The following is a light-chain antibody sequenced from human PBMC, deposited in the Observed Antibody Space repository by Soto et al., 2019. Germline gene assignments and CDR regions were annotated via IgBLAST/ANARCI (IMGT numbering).Light chain of an antibody. CDR2: TAS. J-gene: IGKJ4*01. Sequence: DIQMTQSPSSVSASVGDRVTITCRASQVISSWLVWYQQKPGKAPKLLIYTASSLQSGVPSRFSGSWSGTNFTPTLSSLYPDDFACYCRQQGDSFPTFVGGTKVEIK. CDR3: QQGDSFPT. CDR1: QVISSW. V-gene: IGKV1-12*01.